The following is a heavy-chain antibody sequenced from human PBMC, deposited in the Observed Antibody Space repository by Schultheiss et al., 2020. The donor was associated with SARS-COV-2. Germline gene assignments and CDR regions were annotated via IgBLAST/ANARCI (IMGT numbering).Heavy chain of an antibody. J-gene: IGHJ5*02. CDR2: ISGSGGST. CDR3: AREGNWNDCFDP. CDR1: GFSFSDAF. D-gene: IGHD1-1*01. Sequence: GGSLRLSCAASGFSFSDAFMNWVRQAPGKGLEWVSAISGSGGSTYYADSVKGRFTISRDNSKNTLYLQMNSMRAEDTAVYYCAREGNWNDCFDPWGQGTLVTVSS. V-gene: IGHV3-23*01.